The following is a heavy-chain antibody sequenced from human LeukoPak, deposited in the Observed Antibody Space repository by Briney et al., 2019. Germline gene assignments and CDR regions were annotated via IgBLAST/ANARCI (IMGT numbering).Heavy chain of an antibody. Sequence: SQTLSLTCTVSGGSISSGGYYWSWIRQHPGKGLEWIGYIYYSGSTYYNPSLKSRVTISVDTSKNQFSLKLSSVTAADTAVYYCARGVVVVVASDAFDIWGQGTMATVSS. V-gene: IGHV4-31*03. D-gene: IGHD2-15*01. J-gene: IGHJ3*02. CDR2: IYYSGST. CDR1: GGSISSGGYY. CDR3: ARGVVVVVASDAFDI.